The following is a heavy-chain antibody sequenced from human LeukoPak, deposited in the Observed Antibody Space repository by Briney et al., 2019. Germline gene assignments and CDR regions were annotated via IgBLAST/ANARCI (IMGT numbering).Heavy chain of an antibody. CDR1: GYAFTSSY. D-gene: IGHD2-15*01. V-gene: IGHV1-46*01. Sequence: ASVKVSCKASGYAFTSSYMHWVRHAPGQGREWVGIINPSGGSTSYAQKFQGRVTMTRDTSTSTVYMELSSLRSENTAVYYCATSVVVVAALDYWGQGTLVTVSS. CDR3: ATSVVVVAALDY. CDR2: INPSGGST. J-gene: IGHJ4*02.